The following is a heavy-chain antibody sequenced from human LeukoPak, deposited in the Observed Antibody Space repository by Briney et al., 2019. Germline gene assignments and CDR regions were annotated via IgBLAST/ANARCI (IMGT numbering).Heavy chain of an antibody. CDR2: IYYSGST. CDR3: ARALGATDFDY. Sequence: SETLSLTCTVSGGSISSYYWSWIRQPPGKGLEWIGYIYYSGSTNYNPSLKSRVTISVDTSKNQFSLKLSSVTAADTAVYYCARALGATDFDYWGQGTVVTVSS. D-gene: IGHD1-26*01. J-gene: IGHJ4*02. V-gene: IGHV4-59*01. CDR1: GGSISSYY.